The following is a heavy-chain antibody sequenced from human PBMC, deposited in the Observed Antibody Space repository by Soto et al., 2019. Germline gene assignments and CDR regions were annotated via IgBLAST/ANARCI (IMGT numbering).Heavy chain of an antibody. Sequence: GGSLRLSCAASGFTFSSYAMSWVRQAPGKGLEWVSAISGSGGSTYYADSVMGRFTISRDNSKNTLYLQMNSLRAEDTAVYYCAKDQADRGWRFLEDTYYMDVWGKGTTVTVSS. CDR1: GFTFSSYA. CDR3: AKDQADRGWRFLEDTYYMDV. V-gene: IGHV3-23*01. J-gene: IGHJ6*03. CDR2: ISGSGGST. D-gene: IGHD3-3*01.